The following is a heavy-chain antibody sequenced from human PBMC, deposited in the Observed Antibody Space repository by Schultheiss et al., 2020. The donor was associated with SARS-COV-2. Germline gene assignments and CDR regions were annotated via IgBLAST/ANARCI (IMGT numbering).Heavy chain of an antibody. V-gene: IGHV4-31*03. D-gene: IGHD6-13*01. Sequence: LRLSCTVSGGSISSGGYYWSWIRPHPGKGLEWIGYIYYSGSTYCNPSLKSRVTISVDTSKNQYFLKMSSVTAADTAVYYCARNLRSSWYGVVWFDPWGQGTLVNVSS. CDR1: GGSISSGGYY. CDR2: IYYSGST. CDR3: ARNLRSSWYGVVWFDP. J-gene: IGHJ5*01.